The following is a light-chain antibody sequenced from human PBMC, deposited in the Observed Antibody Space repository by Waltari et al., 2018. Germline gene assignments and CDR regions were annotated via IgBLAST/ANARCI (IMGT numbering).Light chain of an antibody. Sequence: QSALTQPASVSGSPGQSITISCTGTSNDVGGYNYVSWYQQHPGKAPKLMIYDVSNRPSGVSNRVSCSKSGNTASLTISGLQAEDEGNYYCSSYTSSTLVVFGGGTNLTVL. V-gene: IGLV2-14*03. CDR3: SSYTSSTLVV. J-gene: IGLJ2*01. CDR2: DVS. CDR1: SNDVGGYNY.